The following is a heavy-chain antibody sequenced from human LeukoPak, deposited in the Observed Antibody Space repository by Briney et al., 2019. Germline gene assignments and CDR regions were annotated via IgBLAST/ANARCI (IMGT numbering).Heavy chain of an antibody. D-gene: IGHD5-18*01. CDR3: ARDAVDTANAV. CDR1: GFTFSSYA. V-gene: IGHV3-30-3*01. J-gene: IGHJ6*02. CDR2: ISYDGSNK. Sequence: GGSLRLSCAASGFTFSSYAMHWVRQAPGKGLEWVAVISYDGSNKYYADSVKGRFTISRDNSKNTLYLQMNSLRAEDTAVYYCARDAVDTANAVWGQGTTVTVSS.